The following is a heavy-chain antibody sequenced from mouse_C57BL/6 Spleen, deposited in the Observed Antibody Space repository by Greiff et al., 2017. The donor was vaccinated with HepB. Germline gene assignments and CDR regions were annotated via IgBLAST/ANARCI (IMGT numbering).Heavy chain of an antibody. CDR2: IYWDDDK. Sequence: QVQLKESGPGILQSSQTLSLTCSFSGFSLSTSGMGVSWIRQPSGKGLEWLAHIYWDDDKRYNPSLKSRLTISKDTSRNQVFLKITSVDTADTATYYCARRAAYYYGSSFYYAMDYWGQGTSVTVSS. CDR1: GFSLSTSGMG. J-gene: IGHJ4*01. D-gene: IGHD1-1*01. V-gene: IGHV8-12*01. CDR3: ARRAAYYYGSSFYYAMDY.